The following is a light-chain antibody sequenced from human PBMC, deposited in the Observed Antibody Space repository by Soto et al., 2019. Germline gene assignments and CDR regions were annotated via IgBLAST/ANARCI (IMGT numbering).Light chain of an antibody. CDR3: QQFNTKPLT. CDR1: QGIGTA. J-gene: IGKJ4*01. V-gene: IGKV1-13*02. CDR2: DAS. Sequence: SQLTQSPSTLSASVGDRVTITCRASQGIGTALAWYHQRPGNSPDLLVYDASTLQSGVPSRFRGSGSETDFSLTISGLQPEDFGHYYCQQFNTKPLTFGGGTRVEIK.